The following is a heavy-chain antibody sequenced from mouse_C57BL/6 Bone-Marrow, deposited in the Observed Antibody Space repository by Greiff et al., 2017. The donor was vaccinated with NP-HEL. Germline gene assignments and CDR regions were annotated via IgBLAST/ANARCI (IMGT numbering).Heavy chain of an antibody. CDR1: GFNIKNTY. V-gene: IGHV14-3*01. J-gene: IGHJ3*01. D-gene: IGHD1-1*01. Sequence: EVMLVESVAELVRPGASVKLSCTASGFNIKNTYMHWVKQRPEQGLEWIGRIDPANGNTKYAPKFQGKATITADTSSNTAYLQLSSLTSEDTAIYYCASVYGSSYLFAYWGQGTLVTVSA. CDR2: IDPANGNT. CDR3: ASVYGSSYLFAY.